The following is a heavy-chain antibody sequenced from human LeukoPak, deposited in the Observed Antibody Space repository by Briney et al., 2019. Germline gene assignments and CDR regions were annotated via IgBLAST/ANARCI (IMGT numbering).Heavy chain of an antibody. CDR1: AFSFSASY. J-gene: IGHJ4*02. V-gene: IGHV3-11*04. Sequence: AGGSLRLSCAASAFSFSASYMSWIRHAPGKGLECISYISDDGDIIFYADSVKGRFTISRDNSKNTLYLQMNSLRAEDTAVYYCARGPSGYHNTGGQGALVTVSS. D-gene: IGHD5-12*01. CDR3: ARGPSGYHNT. CDR2: ISDDGDII.